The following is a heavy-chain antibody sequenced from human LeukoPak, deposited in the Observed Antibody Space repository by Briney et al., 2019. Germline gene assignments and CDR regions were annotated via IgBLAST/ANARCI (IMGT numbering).Heavy chain of an antibody. J-gene: IGHJ4*02. V-gene: IGHV3-7*03. CDR2: IKEDGSEK. Sequence: GGSLRLSCAASRFAFRDYWMSWVRQAPGKGLEWVANIKEDGSEKDYVDSVKGRFTISRDNAKNSLYLQMNSLRAEDTAVYYCAKVFYPAAGTGRVDFPFDYWGQGTLVTVSS. CDR3: AKVFYPAAGTGRVDFPFDY. D-gene: IGHD6-13*01. CDR1: RFAFRDYW.